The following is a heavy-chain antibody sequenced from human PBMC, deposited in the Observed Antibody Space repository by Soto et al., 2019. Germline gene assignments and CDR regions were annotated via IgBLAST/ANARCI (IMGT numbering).Heavy chain of an antibody. CDR2: NSAYNGNT. CDR1: GYTFTNYG. D-gene: IGHD6-19*01. Sequence: QVQLVQSGAEVKKPGASVKVSCKASGYTFTNYGISWVRQAPGQGLEWMGWNSAYNGNTNYAQKLQGRVTMTTDTSTSTAYMELRSLRSHDTAVYYCARRQWLVGGYYYGMDVWGQGTTVTVSS. CDR3: ARRQWLVGGYYYGMDV. V-gene: IGHV1-18*01. J-gene: IGHJ6*02.